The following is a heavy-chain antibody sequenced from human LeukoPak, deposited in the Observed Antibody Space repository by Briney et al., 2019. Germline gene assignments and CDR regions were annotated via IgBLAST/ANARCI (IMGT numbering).Heavy chain of an antibody. V-gene: IGHV3-7*01. CDR3: ARDDDWNYEDY. D-gene: IGHD1-7*01. J-gene: IGHJ4*02. Sequence: GVLRLSCAASGFTFINYWMSWVRQAPGKGLQWVANIKQDGSEKYYVDSVKGRFTISRDNAKKSLYLQMNSLRAEDTAVYYCARDDDWNYEDYWGQGTLVTVSS. CDR2: IKQDGSEK. CDR1: GFTFINYW.